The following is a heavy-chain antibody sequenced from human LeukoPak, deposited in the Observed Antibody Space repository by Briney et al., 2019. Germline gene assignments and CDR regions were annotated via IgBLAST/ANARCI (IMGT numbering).Heavy chain of an antibody. CDR3: ARDRGGDSFDI. Sequence: ASETLSLTCTASGGSVSSGNFYWTWIRQPAGNQLEWIGRIHTSGNTNHNPSLRSRVTISTDTSKNQFSLTLNFVTAADTAVYYCARDRGGDSFDIWGQGTTVTVSS. CDR1: GGSVSSGNFY. V-gene: IGHV4-61*02. D-gene: IGHD2-21*01. J-gene: IGHJ3*02. CDR2: IHTSGNT.